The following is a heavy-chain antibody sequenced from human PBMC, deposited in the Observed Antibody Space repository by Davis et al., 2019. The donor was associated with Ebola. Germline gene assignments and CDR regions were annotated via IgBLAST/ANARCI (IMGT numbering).Heavy chain of an antibody. J-gene: IGHJ4*02. CDR1: ENSFSTYW. Sequence: GESLKISCKDSENSFSTYWIGWVRQMPGKGLEWMGLIYTGDSDTRYSPSFRGQVTISADKSFSTAYLQWSGLKASDTAMYYCTRMGKSYYDSLWDYWGQGTLVTVSS. D-gene: IGHD3-10*01. V-gene: IGHV5-51*01. CDR2: IYTGDSDT. CDR3: TRMGKSYYDSLWDY.